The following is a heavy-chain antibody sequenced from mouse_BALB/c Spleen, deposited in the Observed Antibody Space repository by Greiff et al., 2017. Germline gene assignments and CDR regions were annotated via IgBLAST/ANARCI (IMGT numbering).Heavy chain of an antibody. CDR2: IYPSDSYT. J-gene: IGHJ4*01. CDR3: TRERSMDY. Sequence: VQLQQPGAELVRPGASVKLSCKASGYTFTSYWINWVKQRPGQGLEWIGNIYPSDSYTNYNQKFKDKATLTVDKSSSTAYMQLSSPTSEDSAVYYCTRERSMDYWGQGTSVTVSS. V-gene: IGHV1-69*02. CDR1: GYTFTSYW.